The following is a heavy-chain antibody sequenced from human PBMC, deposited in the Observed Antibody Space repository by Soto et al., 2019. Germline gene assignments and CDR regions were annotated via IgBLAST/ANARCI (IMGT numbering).Heavy chain of an antibody. CDR1: GYAFTSYD. CDR2: MNPDSGDT. CDR3: SRSLRGGNVNFDY. V-gene: IGHV1-8*01. J-gene: IGHJ4*02. D-gene: IGHD2-15*01. Sequence: QVQLVQSGAEVKKPGASVKVSCKASGYAFTSYDINWVRQATGQGLEWMGWMNPDSGDTGYVEKFQGRVTMTRDTSINTAYMERSSLRSEDTAVYYCSRSLRGGNVNFDYWGQGTLVTVSS.